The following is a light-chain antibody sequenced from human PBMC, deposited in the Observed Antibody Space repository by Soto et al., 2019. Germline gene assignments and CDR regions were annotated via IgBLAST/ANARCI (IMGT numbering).Light chain of an antibody. Sequence: EVVLTQSPGTLSLSPGERATLSCRASQSVSSSFLAWYQQKPGQAPMLLFYGASNEATGIPDRFSGSGSGTDFSLTISRLEPEDFAVYYCQQYGRSSLTFGGGTKVDIK. CDR1: QSVSSSF. CDR3: QQYGRSSLT. J-gene: IGKJ4*01. V-gene: IGKV3-20*01. CDR2: GAS.